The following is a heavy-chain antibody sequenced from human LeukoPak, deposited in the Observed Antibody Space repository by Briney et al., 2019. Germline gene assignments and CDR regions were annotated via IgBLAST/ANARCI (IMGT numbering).Heavy chain of an antibody. Sequence: ASVKVSCKASGYTFTGNYMHWVRQAPGQGLEWMGWINPNSGGTNYAQKFQGRVTMTRDTTISTAYMELSRLRSDDSAVYYCARVIDYYGSGRYCDYWGQGTLVTVSS. V-gene: IGHV1-2*02. J-gene: IGHJ4*02. CDR1: GYTFTGNY. D-gene: IGHD3-10*01. CDR3: ARVIDYYGSGRYCDY. CDR2: INPNSGGT.